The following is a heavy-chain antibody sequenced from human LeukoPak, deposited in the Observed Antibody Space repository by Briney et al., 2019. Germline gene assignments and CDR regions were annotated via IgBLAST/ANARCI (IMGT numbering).Heavy chain of an antibody. CDR3: ARDWYDY. Sequence: PRGSLRLSCAAPGFTFSTYAMIWVRQAPGKGLEWVSVIGGSGSYTYYADSVKGRFTISRDNSKDTLYLQMNSLRAEDTAVYYCARDWYDYWGQGTLVTVSS. CDR2: IGGSGSYT. J-gene: IGHJ4*02. D-gene: IGHD6-13*01. CDR1: GFTFSTYA. V-gene: IGHV3-23*01.